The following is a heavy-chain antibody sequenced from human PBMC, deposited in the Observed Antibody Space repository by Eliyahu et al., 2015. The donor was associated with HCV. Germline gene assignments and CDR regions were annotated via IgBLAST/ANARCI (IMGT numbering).Heavy chain of an antibody. Sequence: EVQLVESGGGLVQPGGSLRLSCAASXFTFSNYWMTWVRQAPGKGLEWVANIKQDGSEKYYVDSVEGRFTISRDNAKNSLYLQMNNLRAEDTAVYYCGRDSGLAVPGTGYWGQGTLVTVSS. CDR2: IKQDGSEK. V-gene: IGHV3-7*01. CDR1: XFTFSNYW. CDR3: GRDSGLAVPGTGY. D-gene: IGHD6-19*01. J-gene: IGHJ4*02.